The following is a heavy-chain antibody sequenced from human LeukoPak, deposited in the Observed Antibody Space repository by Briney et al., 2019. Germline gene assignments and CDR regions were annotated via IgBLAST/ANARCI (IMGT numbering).Heavy chain of an antibody. D-gene: IGHD3-22*01. CDR2: IYYSGST. CDR1: GDSISSYY. Sequence: SETLSLTCTVSGDSISSYYWSWIRQPPGKGLEWIGYIYYSGSTNYNPSLKSRVTISVDTSKNQFSLKLSSVTAADTAVYYCARVVDYYDSSGYHNGDWFDPWGQGTLVTVSS. J-gene: IGHJ5*02. CDR3: ARVVDYYDSSGYHNGDWFDP. V-gene: IGHV4-59*01.